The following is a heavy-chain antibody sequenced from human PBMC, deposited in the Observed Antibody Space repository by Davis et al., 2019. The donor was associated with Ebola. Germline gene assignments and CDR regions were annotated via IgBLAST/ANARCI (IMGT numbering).Heavy chain of an antibody. D-gene: IGHD3-3*01. J-gene: IGHJ4*02. Sequence: GESLKISCKGSGYSFTSYWISWVRQMPGKGLEWMGRIDPSDSYTNYSPSFQGQVTISADKSISTAYLQWSRLRASDTAMYYCARGITMYGVDPYNFDYWGQGTLVIVSS. CDR2: IDPSDSYT. V-gene: IGHV5-10-1*04. CDR1: GYSFTSYW. CDR3: ARGITMYGVDPYNFDY.